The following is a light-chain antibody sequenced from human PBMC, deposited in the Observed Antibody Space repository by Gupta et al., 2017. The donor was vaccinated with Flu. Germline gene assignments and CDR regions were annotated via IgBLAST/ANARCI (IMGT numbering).Light chain of an antibody. CDR3: QQSYSTPRYT. V-gene: IGKV1-39*01. J-gene: IGKJ2*01. CDR2: AAS. CDR1: QSISSY. Sequence: SSLSASVGDRVTITCRASQSISSYLNGYQQKPGKAPKLLIYAASSLQSGVPSRFSGSGSGTDFTLTISSLQPEDFATYYCQQSYSTPRYTFGQGTKLEIK.